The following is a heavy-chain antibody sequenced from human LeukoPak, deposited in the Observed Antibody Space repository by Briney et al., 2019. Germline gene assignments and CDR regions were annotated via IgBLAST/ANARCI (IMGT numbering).Heavy chain of an antibody. V-gene: IGHV3-74*03. CDR3: ARGIYGDPVAFDY. CDR1: GFTFSSFN. CDR2: LKSDGSTA. J-gene: IGHJ4*02. D-gene: IGHD4-17*01. Sequence: GGSLRLSCAASGFTFSSFNMHWVRHAPGKGLVWVSRLKSDGSTAMYADSVQGRFTISRDNARNTVHLLMSSLTVEDTGVYYCARGIYGDPVAFDYWGQGALVTVSS.